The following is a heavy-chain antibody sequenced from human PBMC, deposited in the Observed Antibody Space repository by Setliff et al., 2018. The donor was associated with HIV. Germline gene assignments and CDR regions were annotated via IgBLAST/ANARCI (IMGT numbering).Heavy chain of an antibody. J-gene: IGHJ6*03. Sequence: GASGKVSCKASGYGRIAYAMNRVRQAPGQRPEWMGWINPGNGNTKYSQTLQGRVTITRVTSASTVYMELSGPRSEDTAVYYCARDLSIDSSGYPRIGYSYMDVWGKGTTVTVTS. CDR2: INPGNGNT. CDR1: GYGRIAYA. V-gene: IGHV1-3*01. D-gene: IGHD3-22*01. CDR3: ARDLSIDSSGYPRIGYSYMDV.